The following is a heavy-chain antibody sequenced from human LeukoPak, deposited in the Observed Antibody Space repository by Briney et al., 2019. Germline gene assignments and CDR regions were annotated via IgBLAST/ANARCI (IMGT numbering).Heavy chain of an antibody. Sequence: GGSLRLSCAASGFTFSSYEMKWVRQAPGKGLEGVSYISSSGSTIYYADSVKGRFTISRDNAKNSLYLQMNSPRAEDTAVYYCARDSGGSQYHAFDYWGQGTLVTVSS. CDR1: GFTFSSYE. D-gene: IGHD2-15*01. CDR2: ISSSGSTI. CDR3: ARDSGGSQYHAFDY. J-gene: IGHJ4*02. V-gene: IGHV3-48*03.